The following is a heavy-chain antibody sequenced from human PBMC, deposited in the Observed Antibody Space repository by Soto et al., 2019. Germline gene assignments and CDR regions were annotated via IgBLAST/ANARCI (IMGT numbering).Heavy chain of an antibody. J-gene: IGHJ5*02. CDR3: ARNGASIAAAQGWFDP. CDR1: GGSISSSSYY. V-gene: IGHV4-39*01. Sequence: SETLSLTCTVSGGSISSSSYYWGWIRQPPGKGLEWIGSIYYSGSTYYNPSLKSRVTISVDTSKNQFSLKLSSVTAADTAVYYCARNGASIAAAQGWFDPWGQGPLVTVSS. D-gene: IGHD6-13*01. CDR2: IYYSGST.